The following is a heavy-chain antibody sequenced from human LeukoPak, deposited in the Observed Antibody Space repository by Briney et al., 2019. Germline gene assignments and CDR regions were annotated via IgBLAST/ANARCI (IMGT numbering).Heavy chain of an antibody. J-gene: IGHJ5*02. Sequence: GESLKISCKNSGYRFTSYWISWVRQMPGKGLEWMGRIDPSDSYTNYSPSFQGHVTILADKSISTAYLQWSSLKASDTAMYYCARRVSSSGWFDPWGQGTLVTVSS. D-gene: IGHD6-6*01. CDR1: GYRFTSYW. CDR3: ARRVSSSGWFDP. CDR2: IDPSDSYT. V-gene: IGHV5-10-1*01.